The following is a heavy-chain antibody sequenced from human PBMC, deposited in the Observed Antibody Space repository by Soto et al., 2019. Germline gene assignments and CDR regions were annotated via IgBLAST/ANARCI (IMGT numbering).Heavy chain of an antibody. CDR1: GFTFSSYA. V-gene: IGHV3-30-3*01. CDR3: ARPRYVTRGVPYYYYGMDV. J-gene: IGHJ6*02. D-gene: IGHD3-10*01. Sequence: GGSLRLSCAASGFTFSSYAMHWVRQAPGKGLEWVAVISCDGSNKYYADSVKGRFTISRDNSKNTLYLQMNSLRAEDTAVYYCARPRYVTRGVPYYYYGMDVWGQGTLVTVSS. CDR2: ISCDGSNK.